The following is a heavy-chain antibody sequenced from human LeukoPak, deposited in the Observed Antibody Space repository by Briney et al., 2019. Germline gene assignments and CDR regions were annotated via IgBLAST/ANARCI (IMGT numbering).Heavy chain of an antibody. J-gene: IGHJ4*02. CDR3: AXXXXXXXAXXXDY. CDR1: GFSFXSYW. CDR2: IKQDGSEK. Sequence: GFSFXSYWMSWVRQAPGKGLEWVAHIKQDGSEKYXVDSVKGRFTIYRDKAKNSLYMQMNSLRDEDTGVYYCAXXXXXXXAXXXDYWGQXTXVTVSS. V-gene: IGHV3-7*01.